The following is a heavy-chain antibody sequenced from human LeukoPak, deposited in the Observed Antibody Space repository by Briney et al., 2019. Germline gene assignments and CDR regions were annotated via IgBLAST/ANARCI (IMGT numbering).Heavy chain of an antibody. CDR2: IRYSGSR. J-gene: IGHJ4*02. V-gene: IGHV4-59*08. CDR3: GRLVAPDRAYFDF. CDR1: GGSISDYY. Sequence: PSETLSLTCTVSGGSISDYYWTWIRQSPGKRPEWLAYIRYSGSRNYNPSLKSRLSLSVDTSKNHFSLTLTSVTAADTAVYYCGRLVAPDRAYFDFWGRGTLV. D-gene: IGHD2-21*01.